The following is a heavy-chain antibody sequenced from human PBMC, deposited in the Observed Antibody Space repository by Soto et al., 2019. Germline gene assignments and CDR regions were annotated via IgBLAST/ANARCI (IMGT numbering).Heavy chain of an antibody. J-gene: IGHJ5*01. Sequence: EASVNVSCKASGYTFSRYSIHWGRQAPGQRLEWMGWINAGNGNTKYSQKFEGRVTLTTDTSANAVYMELSSLRFEDTALYYCARDQQFRNWFDSWGQGTLVTVSS. D-gene: IGHD6-13*01. CDR2: INAGNGNT. CDR1: GYTFSRYS. CDR3: ARDQQFRNWFDS. V-gene: IGHV1-3*01.